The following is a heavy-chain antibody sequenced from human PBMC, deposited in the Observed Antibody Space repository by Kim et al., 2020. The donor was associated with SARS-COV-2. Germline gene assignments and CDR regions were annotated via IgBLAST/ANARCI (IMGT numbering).Heavy chain of an antibody. CDR3: VSNPVYSYGAGYYYYGMDV. Sequence: SETLSLTCAVSGGSISSAGYSWGWIRQPPGKGLEWIGYIYDSGNTYYNPSLRSRVTISVDTSKNQFSLRVKSVTAADTAVYFCVSNPVYSYGAGYYYYGMDVWGQGTTFTVSS. J-gene: IGHJ6*02. CDR1: GGSISSAGYS. V-gene: IGHV4-30-2*01. CDR2: IYDSGNT. D-gene: IGHD5-18*01.